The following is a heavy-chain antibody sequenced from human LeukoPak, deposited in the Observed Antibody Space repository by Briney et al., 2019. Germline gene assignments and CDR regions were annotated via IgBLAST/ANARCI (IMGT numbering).Heavy chain of an antibody. D-gene: IGHD3-3*01. CDR2: IYQSGST. CDR1: GGSISSSNW. CDR3: ARANPATIFGVVIPPYYFDY. J-gene: IGHJ4*02. V-gene: IGHV4-4*02. Sequence: SETLSLTCTVSGGSISSSNWWSWVRPPPGKGVEWSGEIYQSGSTNYNPCVKGGVTISVDTSKTQFSLTLSSVTAADTAVYYCARANPATIFGVVIPPYYFDYWGQGTLVTVSS.